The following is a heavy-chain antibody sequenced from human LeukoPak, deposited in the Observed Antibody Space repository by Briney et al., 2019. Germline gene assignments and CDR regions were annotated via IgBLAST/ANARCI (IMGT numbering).Heavy chain of an antibody. J-gene: IGHJ5*02. CDR1: GYSISSGYY. V-gene: IGHV4-38-2*02. D-gene: IGHD3-10*01. CDR2: IYHSGST. CDR3: ARVDIRGVIPPLPPP. Sequence: SETLSLTRTVSGYSISSGYYWGWIRQPPGKGLEWIGSIYHSGSTYYNPSLKSRVTISVDTSKNQFSLKLSSVTATDTAVYYCARVDIRGVIPPLPPPWGQGTLVTVSS.